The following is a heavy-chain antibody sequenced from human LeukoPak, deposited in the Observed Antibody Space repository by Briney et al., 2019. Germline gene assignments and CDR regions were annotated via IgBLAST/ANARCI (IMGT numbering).Heavy chain of an antibody. J-gene: IGHJ6*04. V-gene: IGHV3-11*06. CDR3: ARDEGFGELLYGMDV. D-gene: IGHD3-10*01. CDR1: GFTFGDYA. Sequence: GGSLRLSCTASGFTFGDYAMSWVRQAPGKGLEWVSYISSSSSYTNYADSVEGRFTISRDNAKNSLYLQMNSLRAEDTAVYYCARDEGFGELLYGMDVWGKGTTVTVSS. CDR2: ISSSSSYT.